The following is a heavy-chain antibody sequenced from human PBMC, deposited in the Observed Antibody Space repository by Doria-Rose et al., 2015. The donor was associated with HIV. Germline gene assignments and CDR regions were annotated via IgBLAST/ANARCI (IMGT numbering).Heavy chain of an antibody. V-gene: IGHV4-30-4*01. CDR1: GDSISSGDSF. J-gene: IGHJ4*02. CDR3: ARARNYGFPHFFDF. CDR2: ISSSGTT. D-gene: IGHD3-10*01. Sequence: QVQLQESGPGLVRPSQTLSLTCTVSGDSISSGDSFWSWIRQPPGKGPEWIGYISSSGTTYYYPSLRGRLTISLDASKNQFSPNRNSVTAADTAVYYCARARNYGFPHFFDFWGQGTLVTVSS.